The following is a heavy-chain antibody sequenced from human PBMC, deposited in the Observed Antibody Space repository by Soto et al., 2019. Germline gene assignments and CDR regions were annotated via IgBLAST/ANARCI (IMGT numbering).Heavy chain of an antibody. CDR1: GGTFSSYA. CDR2: IIPIFGTA. J-gene: IGHJ6*02. CDR3: ARMVSADSSGYYYYYYGMDV. V-gene: IGHV1-69*13. D-gene: IGHD3-22*01. Sequence: SVKVSCKASGGTFSSYAISWVRQAPGQGLEWMGGIIPIFGTANYAQKFQGRVTITADESTSTAYMELSSLRSEDTAVYYCARMVSADSSGYYYYYYGMDVWGQGTTVTVSS.